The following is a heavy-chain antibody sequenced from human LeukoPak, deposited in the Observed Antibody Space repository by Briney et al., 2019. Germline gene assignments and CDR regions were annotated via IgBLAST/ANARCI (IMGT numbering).Heavy chain of an antibody. V-gene: IGHV1-69*04. CDR3: ARDGEDYGGSHFDY. J-gene: IGHJ4*02. CDR1: GGTFSSYA. CDR2: IIPILGIA. D-gene: IGHD4-23*01. Sequence: SVNVSCKASGGTFSSYAISWVRQAPGQGLEWMGRIIPILGIANYAQKFQGRVTITADKSTSTAYMELSSLRSEDTAVYYCARDGEDYGGSHFDYWGQGTLVTVSS.